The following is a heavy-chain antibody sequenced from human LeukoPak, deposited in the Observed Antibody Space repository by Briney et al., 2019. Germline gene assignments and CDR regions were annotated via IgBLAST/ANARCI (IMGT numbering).Heavy chain of an antibody. CDR2: INPDDKSA. CDR3: LTIVETTFDAFDI. D-gene: IGHD2/OR15-2a*01. V-gene: IGHV3-74*01. CDR1: GFTFSKYW. Sequence: QSGGSLRLSCGASGFTFSKYWLHWLRQAPGKGLVWVSRINPDDKSASYADSVKGRFTIARDDARKTLYLQMNSLRAEDTAVYYCLTIVETTFDAFDIWGQGTMVTVSS. J-gene: IGHJ3*02.